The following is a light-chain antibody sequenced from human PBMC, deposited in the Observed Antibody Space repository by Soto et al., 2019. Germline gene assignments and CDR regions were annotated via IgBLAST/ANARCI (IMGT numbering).Light chain of an antibody. J-gene: IGKJ4*01. V-gene: IGKV3D-20*02. Sequence: EIVLTQSPGTLSLSPGERATLSCRASQSVSRTYLAWYQQKPVQAPRLLIYATSSRATGIPDRFSGSGSGTDFTLTISSLEPEDFAVYYCQQHANWPLTFGGGTKVDIK. CDR2: ATS. CDR1: QSVSRTY. CDR3: QQHANWPLT.